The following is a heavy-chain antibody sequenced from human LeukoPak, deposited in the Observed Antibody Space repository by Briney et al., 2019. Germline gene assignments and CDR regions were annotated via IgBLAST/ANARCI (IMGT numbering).Heavy chain of an antibody. CDR2: IYYSGST. CDR1: GGSISSSNYY. J-gene: IGHJ4*02. D-gene: IGHD3-10*01. Sequence: SETLSLTCTVSGGSISSSNYYWGWIRQPPGKGLEWIGSIYYSGSTYYNPPLESRVTISVDTSKNQFSLKLNYVTATDTAVYYCASHVWFGELCHFDNWGQGTLVTVSS. CDR3: ASHVWFGELCHFDN. V-gene: IGHV4-39*01.